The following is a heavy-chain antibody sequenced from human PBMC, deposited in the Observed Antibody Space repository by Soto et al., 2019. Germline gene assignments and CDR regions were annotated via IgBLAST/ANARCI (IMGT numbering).Heavy chain of an antibody. CDR1: GYFIGAGGYY. CDR3: ARMYSSGSGWFHP. CDR2: FYSSGSI. J-gene: IGHJ5*02. D-gene: IGHD6-19*01. Sequence: ASETLSLTCFVSGYFIGAGGYYWSWIRHHPGKGLEWIGSFYSSGSIIYNPSLRCRVSISGDMSTNQFSMSLTSVTAADTARYYCARMYSSGSGWFHPWGQGTLVTVSS. V-gene: IGHV4-31*02.